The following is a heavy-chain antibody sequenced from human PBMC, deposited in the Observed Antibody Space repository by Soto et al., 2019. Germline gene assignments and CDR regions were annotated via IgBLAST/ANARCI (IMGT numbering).Heavy chain of an antibody. V-gene: IGHV3-33*01. D-gene: IGHD1-1*01. CDR3: ARDFKRRYRPQKNDYYYGMDV. CDR1: GFTFSSYG. Sequence: PGGSLRLSCAASGFTFSSYGMHWVRQAPGKGLEWVAVIWYDGSNKYYADSVKGRFTISRDNSKNTLYLQMNSLRAEDTAVYYCARDFKRRYRPQKNDYYYGMDVWGQGTTVTVSS. CDR2: IWYDGSNK. J-gene: IGHJ6*02.